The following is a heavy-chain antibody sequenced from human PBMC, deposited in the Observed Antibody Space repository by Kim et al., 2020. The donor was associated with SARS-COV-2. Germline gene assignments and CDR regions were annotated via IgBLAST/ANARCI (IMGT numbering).Heavy chain of an antibody. V-gene: IGHV3-23*01. CDR1: GFTFSSYA. Sequence: GGSLRLSCAASGFTFSSYAMSWVRQAPGKGLEWVSGISSSGGTTYYADSVKGRFTISRDNSKNTLYLQMNSLTAEDTAIYYCAKAGGWYYYYGMDVWGQGTTVTVSS. CDR2: ISSSGGTT. J-gene: IGHJ6*02. D-gene: IGHD6-19*01. CDR3: AKAGGWYYYYGMDV.